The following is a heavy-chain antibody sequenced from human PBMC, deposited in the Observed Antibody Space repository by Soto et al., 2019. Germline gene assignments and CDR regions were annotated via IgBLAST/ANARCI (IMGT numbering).Heavy chain of an antibody. J-gene: IGHJ4*02. CDR2: ISSSGTYV. V-gene: IGHV3-21*01. CDR1: GFTFSTHA. Sequence: PGGSLRLSCAGSGFTFSTHAMVWVRQAPGKGLEWVSSISSSGTYVYYADSVEGRFTIFRDDARNSVYLQMNSLTVEDTAVYYCARDGNYHAFWGQGTRVTVSS. D-gene: IGHD1-7*01. CDR3: ARDGNYHAF.